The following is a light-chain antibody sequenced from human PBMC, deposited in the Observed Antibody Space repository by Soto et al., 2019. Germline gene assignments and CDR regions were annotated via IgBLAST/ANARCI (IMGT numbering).Light chain of an antibody. Sequence: EIVLTQSPGTLSLSPGERATLSCRASQSVSSSYLAWYQQKPGQAPRLLIYDASNRATGIPARFSGSGSGRDFTLTISRLEPEDFAVYYCQQYGRSLPTFGQGTKVDIK. CDR3: QQYGRSLPT. CDR2: DAS. V-gene: IGKV3-20*01. CDR1: QSVSSSY. J-gene: IGKJ1*01.